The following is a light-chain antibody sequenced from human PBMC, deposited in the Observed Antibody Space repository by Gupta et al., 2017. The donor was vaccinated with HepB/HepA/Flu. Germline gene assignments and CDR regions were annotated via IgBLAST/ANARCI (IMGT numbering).Light chain of an antibody. Sequence: QTVVTQEPSFSVSPGGTVTLTCGLSSGSVSTSSYPSWYQQTPGQAPRTLIYNTNTRSSGVPDRFSGSILGNKAALSITGAQADYESDYYCVLYMGSGIWVFGGGTKLTVL. V-gene: IGLV8-61*01. CDR3: VLYMGSGIWV. CDR1: SGSVSTSSY. CDR2: NTN. J-gene: IGLJ3*02.